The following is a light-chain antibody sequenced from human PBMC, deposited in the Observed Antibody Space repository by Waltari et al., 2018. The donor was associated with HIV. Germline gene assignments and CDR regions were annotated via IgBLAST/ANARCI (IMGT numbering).Light chain of an antibody. CDR1: ELGNMY. J-gene: IGLJ2*01. Sequence: SYDLTQEISVSVSPGQAARISCSGHELGNMYVSWYQQKSGQSPVQVIYQNSKRPSGVPERFSGSSSGNTASLTITGAQAEDETDYYCNSRDSSGNHVVFGGGTKLTVL. V-gene: IGLV3-1*01. CDR2: QNS. CDR3: NSRDSSGNHVV.